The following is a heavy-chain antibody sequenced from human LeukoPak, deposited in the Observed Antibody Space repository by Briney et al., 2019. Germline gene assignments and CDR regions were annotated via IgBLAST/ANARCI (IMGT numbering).Heavy chain of an antibody. CDR3: AKDGDWNNDAFDI. CDR2: IQYDGRNK. CDR1: GFTFSSYG. J-gene: IGHJ3*02. D-gene: IGHD1/OR15-1a*01. Sequence: PGGSLRLSCAASGFTFSSYGMHWVRQAPGKGLEWVAFIQYDGRNKYYADSVKGRLTISRDNSRNTLYLQMNSLRTEDTGVYYCAKDGDWNNDAFDIWGQGTMVTVSS. V-gene: IGHV3-30*02.